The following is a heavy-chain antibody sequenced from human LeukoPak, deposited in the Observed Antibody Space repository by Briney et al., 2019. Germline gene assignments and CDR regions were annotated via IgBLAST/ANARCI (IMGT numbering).Heavy chain of an antibody. CDR1: GGSISSGSYY. CDR3: ARAPRANWGPYYFDY. J-gene: IGHJ4*02. Sequence: SETLSLTCTVSGGSISSGSYYWSWIRQPAGKGLEWIGRIYTSGSTNYNPSLKSRVTISVDTSKNQFSLKLSSVTAADTAVYYCARAPRANWGPYYFDYWGQGTLVTVSS. CDR2: IYTSGST. V-gene: IGHV4-61*02. D-gene: IGHD7-27*01.